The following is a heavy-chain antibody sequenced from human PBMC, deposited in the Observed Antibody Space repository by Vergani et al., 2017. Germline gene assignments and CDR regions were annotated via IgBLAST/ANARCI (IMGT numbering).Heavy chain of an antibody. J-gene: IGHJ4*02. V-gene: IGHV3-30*03. CDR2: ISYDGSNK. Sequence: QVQLVESGGGVVQPGRSLRLSCAASGFTFSSYGMHWVRQAPGKGLEWVAVISYDGSNKYYADSVKGRFTISRDNSKNTLYLQMNSLRAEDTAVYYCARGGYSSSWYEPDYWGQGTLVTVSS. CDR3: ARGGYSSSWYEPDY. D-gene: IGHD6-13*01. CDR1: GFTFSSYG.